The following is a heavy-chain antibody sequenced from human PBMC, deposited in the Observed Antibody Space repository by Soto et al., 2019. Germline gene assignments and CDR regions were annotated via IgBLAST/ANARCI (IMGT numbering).Heavy chain of an antibody. Sequence: SVKVSCKASGGTFSSYTISWVRQAPGQGLEWMGRIIPILGIANYAQKFQGRVTITADKSTSTAYMELSSLRSEDTAVYYCARERTTVKCAFDIWGQGTMVTVSS. J-gene: IGHJ3*02. D-gene: IGHD4-17*01. CDR3: ARERTTVKCAFDI. CDR1: GGTFSSYT. V-gene: IGHV1-69*04. CDR2: IIPILGIA.